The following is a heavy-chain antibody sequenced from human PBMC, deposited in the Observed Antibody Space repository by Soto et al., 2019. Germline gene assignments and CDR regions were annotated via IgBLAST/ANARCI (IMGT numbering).Heavy chain of an antibody. CDR3: ATSLWFGTQVEL. D-gene: IGHD3-10*01. Sequence: QVQLQQWGAGLLKPSETLSLSCAVYGGYFNDNYYTWFRQPPGKGLEWIGEISRSGTTKYIPSLKSRASISFDTSKTQVSLKVTSVPVADTAVYYCATSLWFGTQVELWGQGALVTVSS. CDR2: ISRSGTT. CDR1: GGYFNDNY. V-gene: IGHV4-34*01. J-gene: IGHJ5*02.